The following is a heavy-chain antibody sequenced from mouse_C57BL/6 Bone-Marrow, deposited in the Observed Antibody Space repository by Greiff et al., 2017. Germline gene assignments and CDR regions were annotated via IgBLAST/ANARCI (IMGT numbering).Heavy chain of an antibody. V-gene: IGHV5-17*01. Sequence: DVKLVESGGGLVKPGGSLKLSCAASGFTFSDYGMHWVRQAPEKGLEWVAYISSGSSTIYYADTVKGRFTISRDNAKNTLFLQMTSLRSEDTAMYYCASHDGYYWFAYWGQGTLVTVSA. CDR3: ASHDGYYWFAY. CDR2: ISSGSSTI. J-gene: IGHJ3*01. CDR1: GFTFSDYG. D-gene: IGHD2-3*01.